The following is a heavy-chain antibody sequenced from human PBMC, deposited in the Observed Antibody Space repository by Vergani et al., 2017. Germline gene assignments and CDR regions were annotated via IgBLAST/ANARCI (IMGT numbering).Heavy chain of an antibody. Sequence: QVQLVQSGAEVKKPGASVKVSCKASGYTFTGYYMHWVRQAPGQGLEWMGRIIPILGIANYAQKFQGRVTITADKSTSTAYMELSSLRSEDTAVYYCARDWYSSSSAAFDIWGQGTMVTVSS. CDR3: ARDWYSSSSAAFDI. J-gene: IGHJ3*02. D-gene: IGHD6-6*01. CDR1: GYTFTGYY. V-gene: IGHV1-69*09. CDR2: IIPILGIA.